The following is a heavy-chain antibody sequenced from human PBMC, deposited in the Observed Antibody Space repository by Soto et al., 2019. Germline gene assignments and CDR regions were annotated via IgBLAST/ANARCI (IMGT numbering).Heavy chain of an antibody. D-gene: IGHD3-10*01. V-gene: IGHV1-3*01. CDR1: GYTFTSYA. CDR3: ARVLITMVRGVEYYFDY. Sequence: GASVKVSCKASGYTFTSYAMHWVRQAPGQRLEWMGWINAGNGNTKYSQKFQGRVTITRDTSASTAYMELSSLRSEDTAVYYCARVLITMVRGVEYYFDYWGQGTLVTVSS. J-gene: IGHJ4*02. CDR2: INAGNGNT.